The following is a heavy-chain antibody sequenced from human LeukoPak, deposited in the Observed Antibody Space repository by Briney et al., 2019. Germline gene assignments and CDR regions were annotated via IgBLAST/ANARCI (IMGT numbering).Heavy chain of an antibody. CDR1: GGSISSYY. Sequence: MSSETLSLTCTVSGGSISSYYWSWIRQPPGKGLEWIGYIYYSGSTNYNPSLKSRVTISVDTSKNQFSLKLSSVTAADTAVYYCARVWQRNGFDPWGQGTQVTASS. J-gene: IGHJ5*02. CDR3: ARVWQRNGFDP. CDR2: IYYSGST. D-gene: IGHD5-12*01. V-gene: IGHV4-59*01.